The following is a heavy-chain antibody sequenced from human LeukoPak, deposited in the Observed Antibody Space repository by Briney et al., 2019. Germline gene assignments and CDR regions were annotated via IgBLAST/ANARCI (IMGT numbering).Heavy chain of an antibody. D-gene: IGHD3-10*01. CDR3: ASQYGSRQFDS. Sequence: SHTLALICAISVDSVSSNSAAWNWSSQSPSRGLEWLGRTYYRSKWYSDSAVSVKSRITINPDTSKNQFSLQLNSVTPEDTAVYYCASQYGSRQFDSWGQGTLVTVSS. V-gene: IGHV6-1*01. CDR1: VDSVSSNSAA. CDR2: TYYRSKWYS. J-gene: IGHJ4*02.